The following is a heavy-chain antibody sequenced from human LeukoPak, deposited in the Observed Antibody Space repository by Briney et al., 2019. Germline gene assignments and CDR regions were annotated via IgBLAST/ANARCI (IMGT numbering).Heavy chain of an antibody. CDR1: GASSSDCY. Sequence: PSETLSLTCTVSGASSSDCYYSWIRQPAGKGLEWLGYIYYSGNTNYNPSLESRVTISVDTSKNHFSLRLSSVTAADTAVYYCARHPYPGIYFDLWGRGNLVTVSS. V-gene: IGHV4-59*01. J-gene: IGHJ2*01. CDR3: ARHPYPGIYFDL. CDR2: IYYSGNT.